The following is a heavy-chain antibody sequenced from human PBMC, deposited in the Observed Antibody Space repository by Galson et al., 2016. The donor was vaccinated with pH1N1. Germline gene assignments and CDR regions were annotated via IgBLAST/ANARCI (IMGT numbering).Heavy chain of an antibody. J-gene: IGHJ4*02. Sequence: SLRLSCAASGLTFTNFAMDWVSQAPGKGLEWVSVISVYGGSSYYADSVKGRFTISRDNSKNTVYLQMDSLRAEDTAIYYCTAYCSGYSCPDYWGQGTLVTVSS. CDR1: GLTFTNFA. CDR2: ISVYGGSS. CDR3: TAYCSGYSCPDY. V-gene: IGHV3-23*01. D-gene: IGHD2-15*01.